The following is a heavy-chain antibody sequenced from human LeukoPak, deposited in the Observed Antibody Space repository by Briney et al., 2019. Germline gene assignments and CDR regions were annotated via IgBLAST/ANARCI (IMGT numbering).Heavy chain of an antibody. Sequence: GGSLRLSCAVSGFTFSSYAMSWVRQAPGKGLGWVSTISGSGGTTYYADSVKGRFTISGDNSKNTLYLQMNSLRAEDTAVYYCAKPVAGTGYFDYWGQGTLVTVSS. CDR3: AKPVAGTGYFDY. D-gene: IGHD6-19*01. V-gene: IGHV3-23*01. CDR1: GFTFSSYA. J-gene: IGHJ4*02. CDR2: ISGSGGTT.